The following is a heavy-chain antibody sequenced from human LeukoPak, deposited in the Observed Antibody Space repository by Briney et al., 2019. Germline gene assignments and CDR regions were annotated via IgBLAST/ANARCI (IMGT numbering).Heavy chain of an antibody. J-gene: IGHJ5*02. CDR1: GASISSHY. CDR2: IYNTGSA. V-gene: IGHV4-4*07. CDR3: ARDVFFRAHNWFDP. Sequence: SETLSLTCNVSGASISSHYWNWIRQPAGKGLEWIGRIYNTGSANYNPSLKSRVTMSLDTSRNQISLKLTSVTAADTAVYYCARDVFFRAHNWFDPWGQGTLVTVSS. D-gene: IGHD2/OR15-2a*01.